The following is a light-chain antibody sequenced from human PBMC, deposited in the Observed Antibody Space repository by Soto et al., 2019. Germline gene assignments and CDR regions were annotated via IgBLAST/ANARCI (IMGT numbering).Light chain of an antibody. J-gene: IGKJ1*01. CDR3: QQYNNWPSWT. CDR1: QNINTW. V-gene: IGKV1-5*01. CDR2: DAS. Sequence: DSVPITCRASQNINTWLAWYQRKPGKAPKLLIYDASSSGSGVPSRFSGSGSGTEFTLTISSLQSEDFAVYYCQQYNNWPSWTFGQGTKVDIK.